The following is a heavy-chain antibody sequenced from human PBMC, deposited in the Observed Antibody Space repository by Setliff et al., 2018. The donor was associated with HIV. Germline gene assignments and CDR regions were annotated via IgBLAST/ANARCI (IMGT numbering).Heavy chain of an antibody. CDR1: GGSISSSGPGYY. Sequence: SETLSLTCTVSGGSISSSGPGYYWGWVRQAPGGGLEWIGSVYYSGSTYYNPSLKSRVTISLDTSKNQLSLRLTSMTAADTAVYYCARHRGMPGTTWYNHYMDVWGTGATVTVSS. J-gene: IGHJ6*03. CDR2: VYYSGST. D-gene: IGHD1-7*01. V-gene: IGHV4-39*01. CDR3: ARHRGMPGTTWYNHYMDV.